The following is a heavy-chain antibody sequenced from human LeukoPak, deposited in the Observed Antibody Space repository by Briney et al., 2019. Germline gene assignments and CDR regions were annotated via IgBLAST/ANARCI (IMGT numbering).Heavy chain of an antibody. V-gene: IGHV1-8*03. J-gene: IGHJ4*02. Sequence: ASVKVSCKASGYSFSNYDINWVRQATGQGLEWMGYLNPNSGNSGYAQKFQGRVTITTDTSISTAYMELSSLRSEDTAVYYCAREGLDYWGQGTLVTVSP. CDR3: AREGLDY. CDR2: LNPNSGNS. CDR1: GYSFSNYD.